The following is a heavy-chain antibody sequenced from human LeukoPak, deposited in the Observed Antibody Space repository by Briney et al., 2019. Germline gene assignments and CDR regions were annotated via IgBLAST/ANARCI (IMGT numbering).Heavy chain of an antibody. Sequence: SETLSLTCAVSNSSISSAYYWGWVRQSPGNGLEWIASVYHSGTTYYNPSLKSRVTISIDTSKKHFSLKLSSVTAADTAVYYCARDAGTTMIKGGFDYWGQGTLVTVSS. CDR1: NSSISSAYY. V-gene: IGHV4-38-2*01. D-gene: IGHD3-16*01. CDR3: ARDAGTTMIKGGFDY. J-gene: IGHJ4*02. CDR2: VYHSGTT.